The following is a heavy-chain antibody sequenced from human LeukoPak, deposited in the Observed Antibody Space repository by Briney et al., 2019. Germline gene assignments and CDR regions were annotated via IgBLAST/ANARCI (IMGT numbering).Heavy chain of an antibody. V-gene: IGHV4-34*01. CDR1: GGSFSGYH. CDR3: ARGALSGAPDDY. CDR2: INHSGST. Sequence: SETLSLTCAVYGGSFSGYHWSWIRQPPGKGLEWIGEINHSGSTNYNPSLKSRVTISVDTSKNQFSLKLSSVTAADTAVYYCARGALSGAPDDYWGQGTLVTVSS. D-gene: IGHD3-3*01. J-gene: IGHJ4*02.